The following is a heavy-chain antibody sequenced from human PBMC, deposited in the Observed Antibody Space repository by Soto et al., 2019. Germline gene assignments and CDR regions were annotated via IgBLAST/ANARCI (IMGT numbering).Heavy chain of an antibody. CDR3: TTDSRTTLPEIRFDY. D-gene: IGHD1-26*01. J-gene: IGHJ4*01. Sequence: GGSLRLSCVASGFPFSNAWINWVRQVPGKGLEWVGRVKSKTDGGSSDYAAAVKGRFAVSRDDSRHIVYLQMNSLKIENTGVYYCTTDSRTTLPEIRFDYWGHGTQVTVSS. V-gene: IGHV3-15*07. CDR2: VKSKTDGGSS. CDR1: GFPFSNAW.